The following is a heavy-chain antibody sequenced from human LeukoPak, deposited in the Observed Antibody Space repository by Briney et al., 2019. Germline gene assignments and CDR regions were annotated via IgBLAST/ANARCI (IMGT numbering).Heavy chain of an antibody. V-gene: IGHV4-39*01. CDR2: IYYSGSA. CDR1: GGSISSRSYH. Sequence: SETLSLTCPVSGGSISSRSYHWAWIRQPPGKGLEWIGCIYYSGSAYYNPSLQSRVTISVDTSKNQFSLRLNSVTAADTGVYYCARHPSSGWLTWGQGALVTVSS. CDR3: ARHPSSGWLT. D-gene: IGHD6-19*01. J-gene: IGHJ4*02.